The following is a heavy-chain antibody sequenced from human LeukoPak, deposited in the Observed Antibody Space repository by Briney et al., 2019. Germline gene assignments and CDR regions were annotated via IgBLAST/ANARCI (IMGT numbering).Heavy chain of an antibody. V-gene: IGHV3-20*04. Sequence: GGSLRLSCAASGFRFDDYGMNWVRQVPGKGLEWTSGINWNGGSTGYGDSVKGRFTISRDNAENSLYLQMNSLRAEDTALYYCARAVDNYYGSGSYAYWGQGALVTVSS. CDR2: INWNGGST. CDR3: ARAVDNYYGSGSYAY. CDR1: GFRFDDYG. J-gene: IGHJ4*02. D-gene: IGHD3-10*01.